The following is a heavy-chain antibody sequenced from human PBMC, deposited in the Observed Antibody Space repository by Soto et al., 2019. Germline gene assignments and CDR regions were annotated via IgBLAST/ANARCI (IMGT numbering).Heavy chain of an antibody. Sequence: PGGSLRLSCAASGFTFSSYAMSWVLQAPGKGLEWVSAISGSGGSTYYADSVKGRFTISRDNSKNTLYLQMNSLRAEDTAVYYCAKDLENYDFWSGYYTHGFAPWGQGTLVTVSS. CDR1: GFTFSSYA. J-gene: IGHJ5*02. V-gene: IGHV3-23*01. CDR3: AKDLENYDFWSGYYTHGFAP. D-gene: IGHD3-3*01. CDR2: ISGSGGST.